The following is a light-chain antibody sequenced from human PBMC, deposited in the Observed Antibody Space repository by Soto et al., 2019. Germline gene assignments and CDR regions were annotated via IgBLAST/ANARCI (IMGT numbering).Light chain of an antibody. J-gene: IGLJ3*02. CDR1: SANIGAGYD. V-gene: IGLV1-40*01. CDR2: GNT. CDR3: QSYDSSLSASRV. Sequence: QSVLTQPPSVSGAPGQRVTISCTGSSANIGAGYDVHWYQQLPGTAPKLLIYGNTNRPSGVPDRFSGYKSGTSASLAITGLQAEDEADYYCQSYDSSLSASRVFGGGTKLTVL.